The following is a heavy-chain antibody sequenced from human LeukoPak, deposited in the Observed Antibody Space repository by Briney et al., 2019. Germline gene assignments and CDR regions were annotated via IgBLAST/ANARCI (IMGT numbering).Heavy chain of an antibody. V-gene: IGHV4-34*01. Sequence: SETLSLTCAVYGGSFSGYYWSWIRQPPGKGLEWIGEINHSGSANYNPSLKSRVTISVDTSKNQFSLKLSSVTAADTAVYYCARQHIASDAFDIWGQGTMVTVSS. CDR2: INHSGSA. D-gene: IGHD2-15*01. J-gene: IGHJ3*02. CDR1: GGSFSGYY. CDR3: ARQHIASDAFDI.